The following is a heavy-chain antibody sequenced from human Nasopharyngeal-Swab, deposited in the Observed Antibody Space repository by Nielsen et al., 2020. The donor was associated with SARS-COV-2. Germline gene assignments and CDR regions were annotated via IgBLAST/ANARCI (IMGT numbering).Heavy chain of an antibody. V-gene: IGHV3-7*01. Sequence: ESLKISCAASGFTFSDYWMSWFRQAPGRGLELVAIINQDGSENYSVDSLKGRFTVSRDNAENSLFLQMNSLRAEDTALYYCARATRLPDYWGQGTLVTVSS. D-gene: IGHD6-6*01. J-gene: IGHJ4*02. CDR3: ARATRLPDY. CDR1: GFTFSDYW. CDR2: INQDGSEN.